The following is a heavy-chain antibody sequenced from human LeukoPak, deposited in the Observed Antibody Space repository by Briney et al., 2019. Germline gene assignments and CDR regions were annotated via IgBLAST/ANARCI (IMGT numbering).Heavy chain of an antibody. V-gene: IGHV3-43D*04. Sequence: PGGSLRLSFAASGFTFDDYAMHWVRQAPGKGLEWVSLISWDGGSTYYADSVKGRFTISRDNSKNSLYLQMNSLRAEDTALYYCAKGGCSSTSCSGNYYYMDVWGKGTTVTVSS. CDR2: ISWDGGST. J-gene: IGHJ6*03. CDR1: GFTFDDYA. CDR3: AKGGCSSTSCSGNYYYMDV. D-gene: IGHD2-2*01.